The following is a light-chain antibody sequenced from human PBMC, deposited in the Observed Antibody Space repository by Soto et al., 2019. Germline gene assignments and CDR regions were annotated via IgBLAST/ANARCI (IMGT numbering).Light chain of an antibody. V-gene: IGKV1-5*01. CDR1: QSISSW. Sequence: DIQITQSPSTLSASVGDRVTITCRASQSISSWLAWYQQKPGKAPKLLIYDASSLESGVPSRFSGSGSGTEFTLTISSRQPDDFATYYCQQYNSYSPPTFGQGTKVEIK. CDR3: QQYNSYSPPT. J-gene: IGKJ1*01. CDR2: DAS.